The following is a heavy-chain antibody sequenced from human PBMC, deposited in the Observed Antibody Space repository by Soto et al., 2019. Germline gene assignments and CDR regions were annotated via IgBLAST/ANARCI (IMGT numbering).Heavy chain of an antibody. J-gene: IGHJ6*02. CDR1: GGSISSDDYY. V-gene: IGHV4-30-4*01. CDR3: ASILRYCDWLSGGGYYYGLDV. CDR2: IYHTGRT. D-gene: IGHD3-9*01. Sequence: QVQLQESGPGLVKPSQTLSLTCTVSGGSISSDDYYWSWIRQPPGKGLEWIGYIYHTGRTYYNPSLKSRITISVDTSKNQFSLRLGSVTAADTAVYYCASILRYCDWLSGGGYYYGLDVWGQGATVTVSS.